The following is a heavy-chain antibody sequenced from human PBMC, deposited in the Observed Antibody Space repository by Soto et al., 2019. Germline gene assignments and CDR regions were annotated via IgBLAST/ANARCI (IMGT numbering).Heavy chain of an antibody. CDR2: IYYSGST. D-gene: IGHD6-19*01. CDR3: ARTARYSSGWDNWFDP. Sequence: SETLSLTCTFSGGSISSGDYYWSWIRQPPGKGLEWIGHIYYSGSTYYNPSLKSRVTISVDTSKNQFSLKLSSVTAADTAVYYCARTARYSSGWDNWFDPWGQGTLVTVS. V-gene: IGHV4-30-4*01. CDR1: GGSISSGDYY. J-gene: IGHJ5*02.